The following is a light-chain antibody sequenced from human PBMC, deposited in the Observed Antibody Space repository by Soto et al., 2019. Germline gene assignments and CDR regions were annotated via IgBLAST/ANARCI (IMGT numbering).Light chain of an antibody. CDR2: GAS. CDR3: QQSGTSPMT. Sequence: EIVLTQSPGTLSLSPGERATLSCRASESVSSSYLAWYQQKPGQAPRLLIYGASNRATGIPDSFSGSGSGTDFTLTISRLEPEDFAVYYCQQSGTSPMTFGQGTKVEI. V-gene: IGKV3-20*01. J-gene: IGKJ1*01. CDR1: ESVSSSY.